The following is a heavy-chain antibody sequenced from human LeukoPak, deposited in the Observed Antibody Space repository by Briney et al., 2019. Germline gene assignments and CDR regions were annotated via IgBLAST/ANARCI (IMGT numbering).Heavy chain of an antibody. D-gene: IGHD3-10*01. Sequence: GGSLRLSCAASGFTFSSYGMHWVRQAPGKGLEGVAVISYDGSNKYYADSVKGRFTISRGNSKNTLYLQMNSLRAEDTAVYYCASGRYGSGSYEFDYWGQGTLVTVSS. CDR3: ASGRYGSGSYEFDY. CDR2: ISYDGSNK. V-gene: IGHV3-30*03. J-gene: IGHJ4*02. CDR1: GFTFSSYG.